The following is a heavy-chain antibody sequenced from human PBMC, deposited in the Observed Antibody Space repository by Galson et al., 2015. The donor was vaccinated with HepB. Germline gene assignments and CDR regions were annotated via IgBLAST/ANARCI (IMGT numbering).Heavy chain of an antibody. CDR3: ARSKGGCSGGSCYDPHYYGMDV. D-gene: IGHD2-15*01. CDR2: TYYRSKWYN. J-gene: IGHJ6*02. Sequence: CAISGDSVFSDSAAWNWIRQSPSRGLQWLGRTYYRSKWYNDYAVSVKSRITINPDTSKNQFSLQLNSVTPEDTAVYYCARSKGGCSGGSCYDPHYYGMDVWGQGTTVTVSS. CDR1: GDSVFSDSAA. V-gene: IGHV6-1*01.